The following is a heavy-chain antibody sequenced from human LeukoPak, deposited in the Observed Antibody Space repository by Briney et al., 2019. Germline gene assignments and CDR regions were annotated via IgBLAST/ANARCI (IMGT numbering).Heavy chain of an antibody. V-gene: IGHV1-2*02. J-gene: IGHJ5*02. CDR1: GYTFTGYY. CDR3: ARDRQGPTTNWFDP. CDR2: INPNSGGT. D-gene: IGHD1-1*01. Sequence: ASVKVSCKASGYTFTGYYMHWVRQAPGQGLEWMGWINPNSGGTNYAQKFQGRVTMTRDTSISTAYMELSRLRSDDTAVYYCARDRQGPTTNWFDPWGQGTLVTVSS.